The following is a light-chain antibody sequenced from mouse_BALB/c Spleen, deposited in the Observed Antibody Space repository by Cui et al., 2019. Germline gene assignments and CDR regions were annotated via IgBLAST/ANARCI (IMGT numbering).Light chain of an antibody. CDR3: QQYSGYPRT. Sequence: QFFLTQSPSILSASPGEKVTMTCSARASVSSSYLYWYQQKPGSSPKLWIYSTSNLASGVPARFSGSGSGTFYSLTISSMEAEDAAAYYCQQYSGYPRTFGAGTKLEMK. V-gene: IGKV4-78*01. CDR2: STS. J-gene: IGKJ5*01. CDR1: ASVSSSY.